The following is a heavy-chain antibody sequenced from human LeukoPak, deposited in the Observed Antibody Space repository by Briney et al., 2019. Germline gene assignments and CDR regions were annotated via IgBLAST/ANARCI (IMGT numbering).Heavy chain of an antibody. J-gene: IGHJ6*03. CDR2: INPNSGGT. CDR3: ARGPPSLYYCYYYMDV. Sequence: ASVKVSCKASGYTFTGYYMHWVRQAPGQGLEWMGWINPNSGGTNYAQKFQGRVTMTRDTSISTAYMELSRLRSDDTAVYYCARGPPSLYYCYYYMDVWGKGTTVTVSS. CDR1: GYTFTGYY. V-gene: IGHV1-2*02.